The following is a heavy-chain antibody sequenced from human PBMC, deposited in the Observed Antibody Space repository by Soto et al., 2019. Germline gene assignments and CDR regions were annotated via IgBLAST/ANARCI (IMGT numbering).Heavy chain of an antibody. J-gene: IGHJ4*02. V-gene: IGHV5-10-1*01. Sequence: EVQLVQSGAEVKKPGESLRISCKGSGYSFTSYWISWVRQMPGKGLEWMGRIDPSDSYTNYSPSFQGHVTISVDKSICXAYLQWSSLKASDTAMYYCARLQAAAGDNDLTFDYWGQGTLVTVSS. CDR1: GYSFTSYW. D-gene: IGHD6-13*01. CDR3: ARLQAAAGDNDLTFDY. CDR2: IDPSDSYT.